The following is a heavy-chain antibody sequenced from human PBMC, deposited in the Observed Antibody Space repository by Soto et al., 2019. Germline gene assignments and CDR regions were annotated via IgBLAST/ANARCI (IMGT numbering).Heavy chain of an antibody. D-gene: IGHD3-3*02. CDR2: INPNSGDT. CDR3: ARAMIGFLDLLPDNYYYGIHX. V-gene: IGHV1-2*02. CDR1: GHSFTGHY. J-gene: IGHJ6*02. Sequence: ASVKVSCKVSGHSFTGHYMHWVRQAPGQGLEWMGFINPNSGDTNYAWKFQGRVTMTRDTSIKTVYMELSRLRSDDTAVYYCARAMIGFLDLLPDNYYYGIHXWGQGTTFTVS.